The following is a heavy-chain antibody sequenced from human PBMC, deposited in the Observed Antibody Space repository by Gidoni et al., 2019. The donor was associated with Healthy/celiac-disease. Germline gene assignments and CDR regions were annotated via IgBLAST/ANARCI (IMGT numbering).Heavy chain of an antibody. CDR1: GYPFTGYY. V-gene: IGHV1-2*02. CDR2: INPNSGGT. CDR3: ALGGRLWFGESVVDP. Sequence: QVQLVQSGAEVKKPGASVTVSCTASGYPFTGYYMHWVRQAPGQGLEWMGWINPNSGGTNYAQKFQGRVTMTRDTSISTAYMELSRLRSYDTAVYYCALGGRLWFGESVVDPWGQGTLVTVSS. J-gene: IGHJ5*02. D-gene: IGHD3-10*01.